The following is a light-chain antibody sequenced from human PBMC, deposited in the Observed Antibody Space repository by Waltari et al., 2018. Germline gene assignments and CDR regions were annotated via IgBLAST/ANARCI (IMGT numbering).Light chain of an antibody. CDR1: KLGERK. CDR3: QAWHPPSGAV. V-gene: IGLV3-1*01. J-gene: IGLJ2*01. Sequence: SEEVRKTRTVSVSPGRTATMRGEEEKLGERKGSWYQQKSGQSPVLVIFQNNMRPSAISERFSGSNSGSTATLTIREAQRLDEADYFCQAWHPPSGAVFGGGTRLTIL. CDR2: QNN.